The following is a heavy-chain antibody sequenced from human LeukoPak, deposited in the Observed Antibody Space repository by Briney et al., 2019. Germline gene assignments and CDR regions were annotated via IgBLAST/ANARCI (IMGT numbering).Heavy chain of an antibody. Sequence: ASVKVSCKASGGNFRNYAFSWVRQAPGQGLEWMGGVISVFRTTNYARRFLGRVTITADESTSTAYMELTSLRFEDTAVYYCASNDIVTGLYYTGVHWGQGTLVTVSS. CDR3: ASNDIVTGLYYTGVH. V-gene: IGHV1-69*13. D-gene: IGHD3-9*01. CDR1: GGNFRNYA. J-gene: IGHJ4*02. CDR2: VISVFRTT.